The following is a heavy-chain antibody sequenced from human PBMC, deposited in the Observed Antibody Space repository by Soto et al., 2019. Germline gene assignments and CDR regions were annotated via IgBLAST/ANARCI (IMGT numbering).Heavy chain of an antibody. CDR3: AKDPYCTGTSCYMDV. D-gene: IGHD2-2*01. Sequence: EVQLLESGGGLVQPGGSLRLSCAASGFRFSNYAMSWVRQAPGKGLEWVSGISGSGGSTYYADSVKGRFTISRDNSKNTLSLEMNSLRVEDTAVYYCAKDPYCTGTSCYMDVWGQGTTVTVSS. J-gene: IGHJ6*02. V-gene: IGHV3-23*01. CDR2: ISGSGGST. CDR1: GFRFSNYA.